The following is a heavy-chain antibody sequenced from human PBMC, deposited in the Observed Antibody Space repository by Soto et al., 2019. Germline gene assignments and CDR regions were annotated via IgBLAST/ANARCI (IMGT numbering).Heavy chain of an antibody. CDR1: GGTFSSYA. CDR2: IIPILGTA. D-gene: IGHD4-4*01. V-gene: IGHV1-69*06. CDR3: ARDRGLQYPNWFDP. Sequence: QVQLVQSGAGVKKPGSSVKVSCKASGGTFSSYAISWVRQAPGQGLEWMGGIIPILGTANYAEKFQGRVTITADKSTSTAYIERSSLRSEDTAVYYCARDRGLQYPNWFDPWGQGTLVTVSS. J-gene: IGHJ5*02.